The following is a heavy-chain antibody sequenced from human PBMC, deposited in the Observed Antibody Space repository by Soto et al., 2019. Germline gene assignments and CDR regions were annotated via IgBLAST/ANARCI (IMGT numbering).Heavy chain of an antibody. Sequence: QVQLVQSGAELKKPGSSVKVSCKASGDTFSGYPINWVRQAPGEGLEWMGRIIPVFGTTNDAQRFEGRVTVTADESTNTAYMELRGLLSEDTAVYYCARDGGFGELKYWGPGTRVTVSS. CDR3: ARDGGFGELKY. V-gene: IGHV1-69*18. J-gene: IGHJ4*02. D-gene: IGHD3-10*01. CDR1: GDTFSGYP. CDR2: IIPVFGTT.